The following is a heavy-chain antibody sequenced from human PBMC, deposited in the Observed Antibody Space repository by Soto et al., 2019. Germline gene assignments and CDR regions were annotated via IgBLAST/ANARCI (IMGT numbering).Heavy chain of an antibody. Sequence: ASVKVSCKASGYTFTGYYRHWVRQAPGQGLEWMGWINPNSGGTNYAQKFQGWVTMTRDTSISTAYMELSRLRSDDTAVYYCARGDYCSGGSCWGYYYYGMDVWGQGTTVTVSS. CDR3: ARGDYCSGGSCWGYYYYGMDV. CDR1: GYTFTGYY. J-gene: IGHJ6*02. D-gene: IGHD2-15*01. V-gene: IGHV1-2*04. CDR2: INPNSGGT.